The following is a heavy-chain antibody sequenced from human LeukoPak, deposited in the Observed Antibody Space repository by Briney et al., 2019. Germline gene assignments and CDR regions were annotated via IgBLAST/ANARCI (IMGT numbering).Heavy chain of an antibody. D-gene: IGHD5-24*01. CDR3: ARLVGDGFHLRPDF. J-gene: IGHJ4*02. CDR1: VGSICSNSFY. Sequence: PSETLSLTCTVSVGSICSNSFYCSWIRQHPGRGLEWIGYIYYTGSTYHNPSLKSRISLSVYTSKNQFSLKLSSVTAADTAVYFCARLVGDGFHLRPDFWGQGSLVTVSS. CDR2: IYYTGST. V-gene: IGHV4-31*03.